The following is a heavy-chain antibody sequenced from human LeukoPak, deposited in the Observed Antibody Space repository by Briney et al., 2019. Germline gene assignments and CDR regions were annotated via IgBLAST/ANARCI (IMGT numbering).Heavy chain of an antibody. CDR2: IYYSGST. CDR1: GGSISSYY. D-gene: IGHD5-24*01. J-gene: IGHJ4*02. CDR3: ASRWLQSYYFDY. V-gene: IGHV4-59*08. Sequence: SETLSLTCTVSGGSISSYYWSWIRQPPGKGLEWIGYIYYSGSTNYNPSLKSRVTISVDTSKNQFSLKLSSVTAADTAVYYCASRWLQSYYFDYWGQGTLVTVSS.